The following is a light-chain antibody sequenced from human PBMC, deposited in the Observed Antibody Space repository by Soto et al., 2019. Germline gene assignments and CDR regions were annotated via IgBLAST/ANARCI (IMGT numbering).Light chain of an antibody. CDR1: QSVSNN. CDR2: HAY. CDR3: QQYNNWPPWT. J-gene: IGKJ1*01. V-gene: IGKV3-15*01. Sequence: ILMTQSPATLSVSPGERATLSCSASQSVSNNLAWYQQKPGQAPRLLIYHAYTRATGIPARFSGSGSGTEVTLTIRGLQSEDFAVYYCQQYNNWPPWTFGQGTKVEIK.